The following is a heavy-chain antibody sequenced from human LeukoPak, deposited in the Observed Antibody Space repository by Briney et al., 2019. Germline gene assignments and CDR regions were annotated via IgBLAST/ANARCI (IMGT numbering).Heavy chain of an antibody. Sequence: GGSLRLSCAASGFTFSSYWMSWVRQAPGKGLEWVAVISYDGSNKYYADSVKGRFTISRDNSKNTLYLQMNSLRAEDTAVYYCAREVEDTAMVTGWFFDYWGQGALVTVSS. CDR3: AREVEDTAMVTGWFFDY. CDR1: GFTFSSYW. D-gene: IGHD5-18*01. J-gene: IGHJ4*02. CDR2: ISYDGSNK. V-gene: IGHV3-30*03.